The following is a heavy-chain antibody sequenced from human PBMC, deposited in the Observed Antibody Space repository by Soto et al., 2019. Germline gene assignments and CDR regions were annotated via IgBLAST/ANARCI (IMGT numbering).Heavy chain of an antibody. CDR1: GYTFTSYY. CDR2: INPSGGIT. CDR3: ARHFGVVIPLGWFDP. D-gene: IGHD3-3*01. V-gene: IGHV1-46*01. J-gene: IGHJ5*02. Sequence: QVQLVQSGAEVKKPGASVKVSCKASGYTFTSYYMHWVRQAPGQGLEWMGIINPSGGITSYAQKFEGRVTMTRDTSTSTVYMELSSLRSEDTAVYYCARHFGVVIPLGWFDPWGQGTLVTVAS.